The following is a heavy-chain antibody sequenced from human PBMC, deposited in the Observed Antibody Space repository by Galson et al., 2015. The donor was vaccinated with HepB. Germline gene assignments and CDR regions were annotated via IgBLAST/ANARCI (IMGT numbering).Heavy chain of an antibody. CDR1: GFTSRNHG. J-gene: IGHJ6*04. Sequence: SLRLSCAASGFTSRNHGMHWVRQAPGKGLEWVAVISFDGSHKYYADSVKGRFSISRDNSKNTLYLQMNSLRAEDTAVYYCAKDGAFCSNGVCGMDVWGKGTTITVSS. CDR2: ISFDGSHK. V-gene: IGHV3-30*18. CDR3: AKDGAFCSNGVCGMDV. D-gene: IGHD2-8*01.